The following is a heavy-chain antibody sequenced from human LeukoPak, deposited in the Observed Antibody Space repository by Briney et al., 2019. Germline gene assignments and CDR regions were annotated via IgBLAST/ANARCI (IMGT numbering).Heavy chain of an antibody. D-gene: IGHD3-9*01. CDR3: ARDEGYYDILTASDY. CDR1: GYTFTGYY. V-gene: IGHV1-2*02. J-gene: IGHJ4*02. CDR2: INPNSGGT. Sequence: GASVKVSCKASGYTFTGYYMHWVRQAPGQGLEWMGWINPNSGGTNYAQKFQGRVTMTRDTSISTAYMELSRLRSDDSAVYYCARDEGYYDILTASDYWGQGTLVTVSS.